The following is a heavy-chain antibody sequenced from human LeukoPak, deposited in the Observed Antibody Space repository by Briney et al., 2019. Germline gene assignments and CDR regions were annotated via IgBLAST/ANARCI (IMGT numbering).Heavy chain of an antibody. V-gene: IGHV3-23*01. CDR3: AKLIVRGPNRYFDY. Sequence: PGGSLRLSCAASGFTFSSYAMSWVRQAPGKVLERVSAISGSGGSTYYADSVKGRFTISRDNSKNTLYLQMNSLRAEDTAVYYCAKLIVRGPNRYFDYWGQGTLVTVSS. CDR2: ISGSGGST. CDR1: GFTFSSYA. D-gene: IGHD3-10*01. J-gene: IGHJ4*02.